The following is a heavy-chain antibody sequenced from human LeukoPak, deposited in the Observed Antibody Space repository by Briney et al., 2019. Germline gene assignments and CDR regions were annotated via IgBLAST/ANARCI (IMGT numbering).Heavy chain of an antibody. CDR1: GGSISSSSYY. J-gene: IGHJ3*02. CDR2: IYYSGST. D-gene: IGHD3-9*01. Sequence: SETLSLTCTVSGGSISSSSYYWGWIRQPPGKGLEWIGSIYYSGSTYYNPSLRSRVIISVDTSKNQFSLKLSSVTAADTAVYYCARRLVGAFDIWGQGTMVTVSS. CDR3: ARRLVGAFDI. V-gene: IGHV4-39*07.